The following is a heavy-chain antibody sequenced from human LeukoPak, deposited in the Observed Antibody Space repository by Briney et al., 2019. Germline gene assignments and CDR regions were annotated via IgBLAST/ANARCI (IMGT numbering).Heavy chain of an antibody. CDR2: MNPDTGNT. CDR3: ASGVLSNYMDV. D-gene: IGHD2-8*01. J-gene: IGHJ6*03. Sequence: ASVKVSCKASGYTFTSYDINWVRQATGQGLEWMGWMNPDTGNTGYAQKFQGRVTMTRNTSITTAYMELSSLRSEDTAVYYCASGVLSNYMDVWGKGTTVTISS. V-gene: IGHV1-8*01. CDR1: GYTFTSYD.